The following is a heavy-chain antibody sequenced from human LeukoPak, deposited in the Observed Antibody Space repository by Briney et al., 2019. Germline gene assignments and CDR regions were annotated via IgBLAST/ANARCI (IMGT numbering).Heavy chain of an antibody. CDR1: GGSISSGDYY. D-gene: IGHD3-10*01. CDR2: IYYSGST. J-gene: IGHJ6*02. Sequence: PSETLSLTCTVSGGSISSGDYYWSWIRQPPGKGLEWIGYIYYSGSTYYNPSLKSRVTISVDTSKNQFSLKLSSVTAADTAVYYCARLAPRRYGSGSYSPPPTLYYYYGMDVWGQGTTVTVSS. V-gene: IGHV4-30-4*08. CDR3: ARLAPRRYGSGSYSPPPTLYYYYGMDV.